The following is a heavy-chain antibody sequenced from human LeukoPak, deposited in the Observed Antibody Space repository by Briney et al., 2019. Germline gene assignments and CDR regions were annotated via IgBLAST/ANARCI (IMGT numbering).Heavy chain of an antibody. Sequence: GGSLRFSCEASGFPFGSYPMTWSRQAPGKGWEGVSAISGSGGSTYYADSVKGRFTISRDNPKNPLYLQMNSLRAEDTAVYYCAKVPRMVRGGPGDYWGQGTLVTVSS. CDR3: AKVPRMVRGGPGDY. J-gene: IGHJ4*02. CDR2: ISGSGGST. V-gene: IGHV3-23*01. D-gene: IGHD3-10*01. CDR1: GFPFGSYP.